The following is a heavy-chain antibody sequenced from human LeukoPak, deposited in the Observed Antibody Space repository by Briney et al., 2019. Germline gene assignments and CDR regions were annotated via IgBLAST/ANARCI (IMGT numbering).Heavy chain of an antibody. CDR1: GFTFSSYE. V-gene: IGHV3-48*03. CDR3: ARDQRGSYYGFFDY. D-gene: IGHD1-26*01. J-gene: IGHJ4*01. CDR2: ISSSGSTT. Sequence: GGSLRLSCAASGFTFSSYEMTWVRQAPGKGLEWVSYISSSGSTTHYADSVKGRFTFSRDNAKNSLYLQMNSLRAEDTAVYYCARDQRGSYYGFFDYWGQGTLVTVSS.